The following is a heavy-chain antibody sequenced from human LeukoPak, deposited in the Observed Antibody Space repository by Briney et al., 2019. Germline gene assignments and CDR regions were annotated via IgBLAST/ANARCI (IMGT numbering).Heavy chain of an antibody. V-gene: IGHV1-69*04. D-gene: IGHD3-3*01. Sequence: SVKVSCKASGGTFSSYAISWVRQAPGQGLEWMGRVIPILGIANYAQKFQGRVTITADRSTSTAYMELSSLRSEDTAVYYCASYRSGYAFDYWGQGTLVTVSS. CDR3: ASYRSGYAFDY. J-gene: IGHJ4*02. CDR1: GGTFSSYA. CDR2: VIPILGIA.